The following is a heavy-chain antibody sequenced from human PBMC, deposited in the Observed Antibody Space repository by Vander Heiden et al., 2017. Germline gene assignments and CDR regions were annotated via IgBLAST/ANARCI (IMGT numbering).Heavy chain of an antibody. D-gene: IGHD5-18*01. CDR2: ISRNSDSI. CDR1: GLIFDDYA. Sequence: EVQLVESGGGLAQPGRCLRLSCAASGLIFDDYAMHWVRQTPGRGLAWVSGISRNSDSIGYADSVKGRFTISRDNAKNSLYLQMNSLRADDTALYYCAKIADTSTTFDYWGQGTLVTVSS. CDR3: AKIADTSTTFDY. V-gene: IGHV3-9*01. J-gene: IGHJ4*02.